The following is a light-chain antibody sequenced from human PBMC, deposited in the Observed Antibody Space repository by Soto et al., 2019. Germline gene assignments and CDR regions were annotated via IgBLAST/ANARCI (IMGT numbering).Light chain of an antibody. V-gene: IGKV1-5*03. CDR3: QQYNSYPLT. Sequence: DIQLTQASSFLSASIGDRVTITCRASQSISSWLARYQQKPGQAPKLLIYKASSLESAVPSRFSGSGSGTEFTLTISGLQPDDFATYYCQQYNSYPLTFGGGTKVDIK. CDR2: KAS. J-gene: IGKJ4*01. CDR1: QSISSW.